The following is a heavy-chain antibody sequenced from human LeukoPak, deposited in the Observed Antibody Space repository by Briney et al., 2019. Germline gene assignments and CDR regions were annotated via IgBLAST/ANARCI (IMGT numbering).Heavy chain of an antibody. D-gene: IGHD1-14*01. V-gene: IGHV1-2*02. J-gene: IGHJ4*02. CDR3: ARLVRTRTYYFDS. CDR1: GYTFTGYY. Sequence: ASVKVSCKASGYTFTGYYMHWVRQAPGQGLEWMGWINPNSGGTNYAQKFQGRVTMTRDTSISTAYMELSRLRSDDTAVYYCARLVRTRTYYFDSWGQGTLVTVSS. CDR2: INPNSGGT.